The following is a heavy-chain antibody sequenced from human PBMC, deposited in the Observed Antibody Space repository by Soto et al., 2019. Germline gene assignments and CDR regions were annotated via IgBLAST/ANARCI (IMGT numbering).Heavy chain of an antibody. Sequence: QVQLQESGPGLVKPSETLSLTCTVSGGFVNSDTHSWSWIRQTPGKRLECIGFIYSGVSTKNPSLRSRVTMSVDTSKNQFSLKLRSVIVADTAVYHCARFVRSCSATTCSTRADVWGQGITVTVSS. CDR3: ARFVRSCSATTCSTRADV. D-gene: IGHD2-2*01. V-gene: IGHV4-61*01. CDR2: IYSGVST. CDR1: GGFVNSDTHS. J-gene: IGHJ6*02.